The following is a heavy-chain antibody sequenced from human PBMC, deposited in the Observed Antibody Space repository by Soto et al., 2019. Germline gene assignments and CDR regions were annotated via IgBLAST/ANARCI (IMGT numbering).Heavy chain of an antibody. CDR3: AGPGYCSSTSCYSLGDSGMDL. Sequence: ASVKVSCKASGYTFTSYVSSWVRQAPGQGLEWMGWISAYNGNTNYAQKLQGRVTMTTDTSTSTAYMELRSLRSDDTAVYYCAGPGYCSSTSCYSLGDSGMDLWGQGTTVTVSS. J-gene: IGHJ6*02. CDR1: GYTFTSYV. V-gene: IGHV1-18*01. CDR2: ISAYNGNT. D-gene: IGHD2-2*02.